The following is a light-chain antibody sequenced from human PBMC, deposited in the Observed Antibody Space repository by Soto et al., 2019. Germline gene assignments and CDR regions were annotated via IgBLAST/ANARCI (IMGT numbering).Light chain of an antibody. CDR2: EVS. CDR1: SSDVGGYNY. V-gene: IGLV2-8*01. Sequence: QSALTQPASVSGSPGQSITISCTGTSSDVGGYNYVSWYQQHPGKAPKLMIYEVSNRPSGVPDRFSGSKSGNTASQTVSGLQAEDEADYYCSSHAGSNNYVFGTGPNVTVL. CDR3: SSHAGSNNYV. J-gene: IGLJ1*01.